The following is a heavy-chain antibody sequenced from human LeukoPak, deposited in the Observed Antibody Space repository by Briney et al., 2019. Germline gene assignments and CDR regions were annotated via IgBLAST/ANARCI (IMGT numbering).Heavy chain of an antibody. J-gene: IGHJ4*02. CDR2: IRYDGSNK. CDR1: GFTFSSYG. V-gene: IGHV3-30*02. Sequence: PGGSLRLSCAASGFTFSSYGMHWVRQAPGKGLEWVAFIRYDGSNKYYADSVKGRFTISRDNSKNTLYLQMNSLRAEDTAVYYCAKDRAMVLSFTDYRGQGTLVTVSS. D-gene: IGHD5-18*01. CDR3: AKDRAMVLSFTDY.